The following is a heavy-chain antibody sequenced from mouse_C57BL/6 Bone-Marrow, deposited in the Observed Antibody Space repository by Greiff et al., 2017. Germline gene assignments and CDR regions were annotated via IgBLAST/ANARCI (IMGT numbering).Heavy chain of an antibody. CDR3: ARPHYYGSSYRYFDV. Sequence: EVQGVESGGGLVQPGGSLKLSCAASGFTFSDYYMYWVRQTPEKRLEWVAYISNGGGSTYYPDTVKGRFTISRDNAKNTLYLQMSRLKSEDTAMYYGARPHYYGSSYRYFDVWGTGTTVTVSS. CDR2: ISNGGGST. J-gene: IGHJ1*03. CDR1: GFTFSDYY. D-gene: IGHD1-1*01. V-gene: IGHV5-12*01.